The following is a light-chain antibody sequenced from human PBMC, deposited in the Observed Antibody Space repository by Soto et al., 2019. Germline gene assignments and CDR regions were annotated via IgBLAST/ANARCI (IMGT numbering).Light chain of an antibody. CDR2: KAS. J-gene: IGKJ1*01. CDR3: QQYNSYRT. Sequence: IQMTQSPSTLSAPVGDRVTITCRASQSISSGLAWYQQKPGKARKLLIYKASSLESGVPSRFSGSGSGTEFTLTISSLQPDDLATYYCQQYNSYRTFGQGTKV. V-gene: IGKV1-5*03. CDR1: QSISSG.